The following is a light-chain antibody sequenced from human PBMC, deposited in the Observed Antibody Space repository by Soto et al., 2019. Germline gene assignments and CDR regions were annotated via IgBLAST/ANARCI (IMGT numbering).Light chain of an antibody. Sequence: RCPPSLYTSIGDRVTITCRASQSISGYLNWYQQKPGKAPKLLIYAASSLQSGVPSRFSGSGSGTEYTLTITSLQPEDCATYYCQQSYIIPITFALGTRL. CDR1: QSISGY. CDR3: QQSYIIPIT. V-gene: IGKV1-39*01. J-gene: IGKJ5*01. CDR2: AAS.